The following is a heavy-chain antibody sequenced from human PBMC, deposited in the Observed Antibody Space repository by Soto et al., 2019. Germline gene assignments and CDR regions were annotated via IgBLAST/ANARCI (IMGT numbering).Heavy chain of an antibody. CDR3: ARERRGDSPGLFRVIPARAGGQIDY. V-gene: IGHV1-18*01. D-gene: IGHD2-15*01. J-gene: IGHJ4*02. Sequence: QVQLVQSGTEVTKPGASVKVSCKASGYTFTSYGISWVRQAPGQGLEGMGWISAYNGNKNYAQKFQGRVTMTTDTSTSTVYMDLRGLRSDDTAVYYCARERRGDSPGLFRVIPARAGGQIDYWGQGALVTVSS. CDR1: GYTFTSYG. CDR2: ISAYNGNK.